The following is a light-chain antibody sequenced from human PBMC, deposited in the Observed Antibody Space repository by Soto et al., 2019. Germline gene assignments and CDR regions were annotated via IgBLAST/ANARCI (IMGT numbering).Light chain of an antibody. J-gene: IGLJ2*01. CDR3: QTWGAGIVV. Sequence: QLVLTQSPSASASLGASVKLTCTLSSGHSNYAISWHQQQSEKGPRYLMKLYSDGSHSKGDWIPDRFSGSSSGAERDLTISSVQSEDEADYYCQTWGAGIVVFGGGTKLTVL. CDR1: SGHSNYA. V-gene: IGLV4-69*01. CDR2: LYSDGSH.